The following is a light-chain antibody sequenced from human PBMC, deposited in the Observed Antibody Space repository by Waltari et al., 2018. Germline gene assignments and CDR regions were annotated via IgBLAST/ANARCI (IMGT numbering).Light chain of an antibody. CDR1: QSISSY. CDR2: AAS. Sequence: DIQMTPSPSSLSASVGDRVTITCRASQSISSYLNWYQQKPGKAPKLLIYAASSLQSGVPSRFSGSGSGTEFTLTISSLQPEDFATYYCQQSYSTPITFGQGTRLEIK. J-gene: IGKJ5*01. V-gene: IGKV1-39*01. CDR3: QQSYSTPIT.